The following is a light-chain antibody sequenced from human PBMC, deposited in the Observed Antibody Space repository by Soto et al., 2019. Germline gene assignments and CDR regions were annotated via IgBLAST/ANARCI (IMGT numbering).Light chain of an antibody. Sequence: ELTQPPSASGTPGQRVTISCSGSSSNIGSNYVYWYQQLPGTAPKLLIYRNNQRPSGVPDRFSGSKSGTSASLAISGLRSEDEADYYCAAWDDSLSGRVFGTGTKLTVL. J-gene: IGLJ1*01. CDR3: AAWDDSLSGRV. CDR1: SSNIGSNY. CDR2: RNN. V-gene: IGLV1-47*01.